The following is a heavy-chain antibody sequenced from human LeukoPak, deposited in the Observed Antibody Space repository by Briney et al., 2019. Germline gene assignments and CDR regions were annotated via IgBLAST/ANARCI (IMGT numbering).Heavy chain of an antibody. Sequence: SETLSLTCTVSGGSISSYYWSWLRQPPGKGLEWIGYIYYSGSTNYNPSLKSRVTISVDTSKNQFSLKLSSVTAADTAVYYCARVFTSSALGDVWGKGTTVTVSS. J-gene: IGHJ6*04. D-gene: IGHD2-2*01. V-gene: IGHV4-59*01. CDR2: IYYSGST. CDR1: GGSISSYY. CDR3: ARVFTSSALGDV.